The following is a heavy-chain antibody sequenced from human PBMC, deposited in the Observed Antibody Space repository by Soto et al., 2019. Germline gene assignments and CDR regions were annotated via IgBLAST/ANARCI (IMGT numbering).Heavy chain of an antibody. J-gene: IGHJ5*02. Sequence: LTXSCTGFGYTFTTFCISWVRQMPGGGLEWMGRIDPRDSYTNYSPSFQGHVTISVDKSISTAYLQWGSLKASDTAMYYCARLYCSSSTCDSWFDHWGQGNLVTVSS. CDR3: ARLYCSSSTCDSWFDH. V-gene: IGHV5-10-1*01. D-gene: IGHD2-2*01. CDR1: GYTFTTFC. CDR2: IDPRDSYT.